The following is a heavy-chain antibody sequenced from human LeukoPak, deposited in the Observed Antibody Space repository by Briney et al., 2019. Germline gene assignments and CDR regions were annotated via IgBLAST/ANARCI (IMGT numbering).Heavy chain of an antibody. Sequence: GGSLRLSCAASGFTFSTYGMSWVRQPPGKGLEWVSVIHSGGTTYYADSVKGRFTISRDNSKNTLYLQMNSLRAEDTAVYYCASRAPVRGVTPFDFWGQGTLVTVSS. CDR2: IHSGGTT. CDR1: GFTFSTYG. D-gene: IGHD3-10*01. J-gene: IGHJ4*02. CDR3: ASRAPVRGVTPFDF. V-gene: IGHV3-66*01.